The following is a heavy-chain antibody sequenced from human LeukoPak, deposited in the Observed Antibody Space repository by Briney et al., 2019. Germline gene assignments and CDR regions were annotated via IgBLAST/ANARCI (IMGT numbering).Heavy chain of an antibody. J-gene: IGHJ4*02. CDR1: GGSMNNYY. V-gene: IGHV4-59*01. CDR2: VHSGST. Sequence: PSETLSLTCTVSGGSMNNYYWTWIRQPPGKGLEWIGFVHSGSTNYNPSLKSRVTISEDTSKNQFSLELSSVTAADTAVYYCARRGFFDYWGQGILVTVSS. CDR3: ARRGFFDY. D-gene: IGHD3-10*01.